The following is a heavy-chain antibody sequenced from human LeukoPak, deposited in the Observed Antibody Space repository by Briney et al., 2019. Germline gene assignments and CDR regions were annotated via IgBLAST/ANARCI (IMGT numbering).Heavy chain of an antibody. CDR2: IHSGGNA. V-gene: IGHV3-53*01. J-gene: IGHJ4*02. D-gene: IGHD3-22*01. CDR1: GFTFSNYW. CDR3: ARVPAGFHYDSSGT. Sequence: GGSLRLPCAASGFTFSNYWMSWVRQAPGKGLEWVSVIHSGGNAYYADSLKGRFTISRDNSKNTLYLQMNSLRAEDTAVYYCARVPAGFHYDSSGTWGQGTLVTVSS.